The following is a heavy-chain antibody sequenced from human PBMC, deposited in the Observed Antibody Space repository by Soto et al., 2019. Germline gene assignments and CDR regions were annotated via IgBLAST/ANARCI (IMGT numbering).Heavy chain of an antibody. CDR2: ISAGAVAT. V-gene: IGHV3-23*01. J-gene: IGHJ4*02. Sequence: LRLSCAASGFTFSSYAMSWVRQAPGKGLEWVSAISAGAVATNYADSVKGRFTISRDNSKNTLYLQMNSLRAEDTAVYYCAKGRESSGSYRPFDYWGQGALVTVSS. CDR1: GFTFSSYA. CDR3: AKGRESSGSYRPFDY. D-gene: IGHD3-22*01.